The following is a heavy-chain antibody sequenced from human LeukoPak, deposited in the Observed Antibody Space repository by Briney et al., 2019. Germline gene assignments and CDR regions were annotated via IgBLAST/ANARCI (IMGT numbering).Heavy chain of an antibody. CDR1: GFTFSSYE. D-gene: IGHD1-20*01. CDR3: ARRNNYASDI. V-gene: IGHV3-48*03. CDR2: ISSSGSPI. Sequence: GGSLRLSCAASGFTFSSYEMNWVRQAPGKGLEWVSYISSSGSPIYYADSVKGRFTISRDNAKNSLYLQMNSLRDDDTAVYYCARRNNYASDIWGQGTMVTVSS. J-gene: IGHJ3*02.